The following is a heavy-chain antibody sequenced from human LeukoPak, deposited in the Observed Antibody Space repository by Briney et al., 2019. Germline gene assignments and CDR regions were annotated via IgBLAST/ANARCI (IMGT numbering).Heavy chain of an antibody. Sequence: SVKVSCKASGGTFRSKAINWVRQAPGQGLEWMGGIIPLFNTSIYAQKFQGRVTIITDESATTADMELNSLRSEDTAVYFCARGFSSSWSYFENWGQGTLVTVSS. J-gene: IGHJ4*02. CDR3: ARGFSSSWSYFEN. D-gene: IGHD6-13*01. CDR2: IIPLFNTS. V-gene: IGHV1-69*05. CDR1: GGTFRSKA.